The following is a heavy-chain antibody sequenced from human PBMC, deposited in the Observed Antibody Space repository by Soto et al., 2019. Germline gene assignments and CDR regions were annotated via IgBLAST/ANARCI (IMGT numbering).Heavy chain of an antibody. J-gene: IGHJ4*02. CDR1: GGSFSSSA. CDR2: IIPIFGTA. D-gene: IGHD1-26*01. CDR3: ARGVGARHLVYYFDY. V-gene: IGHV1-69*01. Sequence: QVQLVQSGAEVKKPGSSGKVSCKASGGSFSSSAISWVRQAPGQGVEWMGGIIPIFGTANYAQKFQGTVTITADESKRTAYTELSSLRSEYTAVYYCARGVGARHLVYYFDYWGQGTRVTVSS.